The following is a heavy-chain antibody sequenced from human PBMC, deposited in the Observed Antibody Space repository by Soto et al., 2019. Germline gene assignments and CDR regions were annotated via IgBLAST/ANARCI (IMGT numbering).Heavy chain of an antibody. J-gene: IGHJ6*02. CDR3: ARGVDSSSWLGYYYYGMDV. V-gene: IGHV3-13*01. CDR2: IGTAGDT. Sequence: EVQLVESGGGLVQPGGSLRLSCAASGFTFSSYDMHWVRQATGKGLEWVSAIGTAGDTYYTGSVKGRFTISRENAKNSLYHQMNSLRAEDRAVYYCARGVDSSSWLGYYYYGMDVWGQGTTVTVSS. D-gene: IGHD6-13*01. CDR1: GFTFSSYD.